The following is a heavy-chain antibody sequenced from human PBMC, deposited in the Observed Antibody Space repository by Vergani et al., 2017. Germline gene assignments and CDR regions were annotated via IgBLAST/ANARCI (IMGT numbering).Heavy chain of an antibody. V-gene: IGHV4-30-2*01. CDR2: IYHSGST. CDR1: GGSISSGGYS. CDR3: ARARGSYYXSSGYYYRPTEYNWFDP. J-gene: IGHJ5*02. D-gene: IGHD3-22*01. Sequence: QLQLQESGSGLVKPSQTLSLTCAVSGGSISSGGYSWSWIRQPPGKGLEWIGYIYHSGSTYYNPSLKSRVTISVDRSKNQFSLKLSSVTAADTAVYYCARARGSYYXSSGYYYRPTEYNWFDPWGQGTLVTVSS.